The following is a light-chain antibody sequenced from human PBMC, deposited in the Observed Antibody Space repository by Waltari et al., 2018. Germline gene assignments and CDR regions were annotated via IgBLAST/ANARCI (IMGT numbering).Light chain of an antibody. CDR1: QSLFNNY. Sequence: EIVLTQSPGTLSLSPGDRATLTCRASQSLFNNYLAWYQQKPGQAPKLLSYNASNRAAGIPNRCAASGSGTDFALTISRLEPEDFAVYYCQQYSGSTRTFGQGTRVEVK. J-gene: IGKJ1*01. V-gene: IGKV3-20*01. CDR3: QQYSGSTRT. CDR2: NAS.